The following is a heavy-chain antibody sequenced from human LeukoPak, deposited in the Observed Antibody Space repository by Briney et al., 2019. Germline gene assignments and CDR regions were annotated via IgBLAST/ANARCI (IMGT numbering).Heavy chain of an antibody. Sequence: PGGSLRLSCAASGFTFSSYAMSWVRQAPGKGLEWVSAISGSGGSTYYADSVKGRFTISRDNSKNMLYLQMNSLRAEDTAVYYCAKDVGYIVGAIDYWGQGTLVTVSS. D-gene: IGHD1-26*01. CDR2: ISGSGGST. CDR1: GFTFSSYA. V-gene: IGHV3-23*01. CDR3: AKDVGYIVGAIDY. J-gene: IGHJ4*02.